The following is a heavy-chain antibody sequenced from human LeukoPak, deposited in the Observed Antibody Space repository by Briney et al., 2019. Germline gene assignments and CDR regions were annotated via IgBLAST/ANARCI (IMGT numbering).Heavy chain of an antibody. CDR2: INAYNGKT. D-gene: IGHD1-1*01. J-gene: IGHJ4*02. Sequence: ASVKVSCKVSGYTFTRFAFSWVCQAPGHGLEWMGRINAYNGKTEYSEKLQGRLTMTTETSSSTLYLELRSLGSDDTAVYFCARDTPQHLKRFDDWGQGTLVTVSS. V-gene: IGHV1-18*01. CDR1: GYTFTRFA. CDR3: ARDTPQHLKRFDD.